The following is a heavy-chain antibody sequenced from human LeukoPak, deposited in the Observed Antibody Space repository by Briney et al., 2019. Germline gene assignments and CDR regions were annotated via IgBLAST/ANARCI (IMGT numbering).Heavy chain of an antibody. D-gene: IGHD3-22*01. J-gene: IGHJ3*02. Sequence: GGSLRLSCAASGFTFSSYGMHWVRQAPGKGQEWVAVIWYDGSNKYYADSVKGRFTISRDNPKNTLYLQMNSLRAEYTAVYYCAKERYYYDSSGYFPSENAFDIWGQGTMVTVSS. CDR1: GFTFSSYG. CDR3: AKERYYYDSSGYFPSENAFDI. V-gene: IGHV3-33*06. CDR2: IWYDGSNK.